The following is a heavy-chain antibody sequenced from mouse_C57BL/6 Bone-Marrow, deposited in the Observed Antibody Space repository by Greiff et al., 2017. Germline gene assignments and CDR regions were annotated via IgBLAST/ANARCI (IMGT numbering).Heavy chain of an antibody. CDR1: GYSFTGYY. Sequence: DVQLQESGPELVKPGASVKISCKASGYSFTGYYMNWVKQSPEKSLEWIGEINPSTGGTTYNQKFKAKATLTVDKSSSTAYMQLKSLTSEDSAVYYCARHDYDVDYWGQGTTLTVSS. CDR2: INPSTGGT. D-gene: IGHD2-4*01. J-gene: IGHJ2*01. CDR3: ARHDYDVDY. V-gene: IGHV1-42*01.